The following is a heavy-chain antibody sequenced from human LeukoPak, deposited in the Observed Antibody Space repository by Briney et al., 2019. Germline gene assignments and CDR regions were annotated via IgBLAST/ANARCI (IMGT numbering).Heavy chain of an antibody. D-gene: IGHD6-19*01. Sequence: ASVKVSCKASGYTFTTYNINWVRQAPGQGLEWMGWISGYNGNTNYAQKLQGRVTMTTDTSTSTAYMGLRSLRSEDMAIYYCARGYSNGWYHDYWGQGTPVIVSS. J-gene: IGHJ4*02. CDR3: ARGYSNGWYHDY. CDR1: GYTFTTYN. V-gene: IGHV1-18*03. CDR2: ISGYNGNT.